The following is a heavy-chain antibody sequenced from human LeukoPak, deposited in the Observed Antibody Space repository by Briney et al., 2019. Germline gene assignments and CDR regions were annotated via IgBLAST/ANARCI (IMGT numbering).Heavy chain of an antibody. CDR1: GGSISSGDFY. V-gene: IGHV4-30-4*02. CDR3: ARGVSIPTTPKFDF. Sequence: PSETLSLTCTVSGGSISSGDFYWSWIRQPPGKGLEWIGYIYNSGSTYYSPSLKSRVTISADTSKNQFSLKLSPVTAADTAVYYCARGVSIPTTPKFDFWGQGTLVTVSS. J-gene: IGHJ4*02. CDR2: IYNSGST. D-gene: IGHD2-15*01.